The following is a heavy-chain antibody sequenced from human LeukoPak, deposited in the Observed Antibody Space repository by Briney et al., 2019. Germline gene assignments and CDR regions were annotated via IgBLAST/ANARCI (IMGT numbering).Heavy chain of an antibody. CDR2: ISAYNGNT. V-gene: IGHV1-18*01. J-gene: IGHJ4*02. Sequence: GASVKVSCKASGYTFTSYGISWVRQAPGQGLEWMGWISAYNGNTNYAQKLQGRVTMTTDTSTSTAYMELRSLRSDDTAVYYGARDSRREYYYRTYPGGYWGQGTLVTVSS. CDR3: ARDSRREYYYRTYPGGY. D-gene: IGHD3-10*01. CDR1: GYTFTSYG.